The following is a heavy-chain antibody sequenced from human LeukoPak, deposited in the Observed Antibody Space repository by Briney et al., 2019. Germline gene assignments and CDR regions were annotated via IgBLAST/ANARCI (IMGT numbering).Heavy chain of an antibody. CDR3: ARGSSSFGAFDI. J-gene: IGHJ3*02. CDR1: GFTFSSYS. CDR2: ISSSSSYI. D-gene: IGHD6-13*01. V-gene: IGHV3-21*01. Sequence: GGSLRLSCAASGFTFSSYSMNWVRQAPGKGLEWVSSISSSSSYIYYADSVKGRFTISRDNAKNSLYLQMNSLRAEDTAVYYCARGSSSFGAFDIWGQGTMVTVSS.